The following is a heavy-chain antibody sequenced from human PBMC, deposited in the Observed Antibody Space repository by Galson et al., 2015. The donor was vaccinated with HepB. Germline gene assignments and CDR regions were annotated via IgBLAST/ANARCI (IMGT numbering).Heavy chain of an antibody. CDR1: GGTFSSYA. D-gene: IGHD3-22*01. CDR2: IIPIFGTA. V-gene: IGHV1-69*13. Sequence: VTVSCKASGGTFSSYAISWVRQAPGQGLEWMGGIIPIFGTANYAQKFQGRVTITADESTSTAYMELSSLRSEDTAVYYCARDRGLDYYDSSGYYYVGWYWGQGTLVTVSS. CDR3: ARDRGLDYYDSSGYYYVGWY. J-gene: IGHJ4*02.